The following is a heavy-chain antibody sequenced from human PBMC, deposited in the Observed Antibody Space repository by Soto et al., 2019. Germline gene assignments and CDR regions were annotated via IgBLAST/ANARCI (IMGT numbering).Heavy chain of an antibody. J-gene: IGHJ4*02. D-gene: IGHD2-8*01. CDR1: GFTFSSYA. V-gene: IGHV3-23*01. CDR2: ISGSGGST. Sequence: GGSLRLSCAASGFTFSSYAMSWVRQAPGKGLEWVSAISGSGGSTYYADSVKGRFTISRDNSKNTLYLQMNSLRAEDTAVYYCAKSPTNGVWSYYFDYWGQGTLVTVSS. CDR3: AKSPTNGVWSYYFDY.